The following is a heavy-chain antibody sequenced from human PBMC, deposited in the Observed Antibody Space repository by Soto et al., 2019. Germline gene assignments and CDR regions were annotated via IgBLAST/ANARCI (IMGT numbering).Heavy chain of an antibody. CDR3: AKSQAGYSYGGDYYYGMDV. V-gene: IGHV3-23*01. CDR1: GFTFSSYA. Sequence: PGGSLRLSCAASGFTFSSYAMSWVRQAPGKGLEWVSAISGSGGSTYYADSVKGRFTISRDNSKNTLYLQMNSLRAEDTAVYYCAKSQAGYSYGGDYYYGMDVWGQGTTVTVSS. J-gene: IGHJ6*02. CDR2: ISGSGGST. D-gene: IGHD5-18*01.